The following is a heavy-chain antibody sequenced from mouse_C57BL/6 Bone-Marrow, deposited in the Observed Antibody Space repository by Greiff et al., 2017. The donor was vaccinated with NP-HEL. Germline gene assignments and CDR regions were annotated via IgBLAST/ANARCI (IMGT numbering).Heavy chain of an antibody. V-gene: IGHV1-64*01. CDR1: GYTFTSYW. CDR2: IHPNSGST. CDR3: ARGHYGSSYWYFDV. D-gene: IGHD1-1*01. Sequence: VQLQQPGAELVKPGASVKLSCKASGYTFTSYWMHWVKQRPGQGLEWIGMIHPNSGSTNYNEKFKSKATLTVDKSSSTAYMQLSSLTSEDSAVYYCARGHYGSSYWYFDVWGTGTTVTVSS. J-gene: IGHJ1*03.